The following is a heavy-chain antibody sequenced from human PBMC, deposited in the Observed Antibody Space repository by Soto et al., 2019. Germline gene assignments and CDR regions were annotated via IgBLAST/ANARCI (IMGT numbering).Heavy chain of an antibody. D-gene: IGHD1-20*01. CDR2: ISAYNGNT. Sequence: ASVKVSCKASGYTFTSYGISWVRQAPGQGLEWMGWISAYNGNTNYAQKLQGRVTMTTDTSTSTAYMELRSLRSDDTAVYYCAGDPGYNWNLNYYYYYMDVRGKGTKVTVSS. CDR1: GYTFTSYG. V-gene: IGHV1-18*01. J-gene: IGHJ6*03. CDR3: AGDPGYNWNLNYYYYYMDV.